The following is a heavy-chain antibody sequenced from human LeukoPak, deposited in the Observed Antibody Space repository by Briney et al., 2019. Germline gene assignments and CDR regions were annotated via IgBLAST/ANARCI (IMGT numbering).Heavy chain of an antibody. V-gene: IGHV4-59*01. CDR3: ARGGSGSYLDAFDI. D-gene: IGHD1-26*01. CDR2: IYYSGST. Sequence: SETLSLTCTVSVGSISSYSWSWIRQPPGKGLEWIGYIYYSGSTNYNPSLKSRVTISVDTSKNQFSLKLSSVTAADTAVYYCARGGSGSYLDAFDIWGQGTMVTVSS. CDR1: VGSISSYS. J-gene: IGHJ3*02.